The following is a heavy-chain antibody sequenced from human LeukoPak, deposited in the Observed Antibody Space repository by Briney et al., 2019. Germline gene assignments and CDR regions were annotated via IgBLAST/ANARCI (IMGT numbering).Heavy chain of an antibody. CDR2: IRWDGRYT. V-gene: IGHV3-43*01. Sequence: GGSLRLSCAASGFTFDDYTMHWVRQAPGKGLEWVSLIRWDGRYTDYADSVKGRFTISRDNAKNSLYLQMNSLRAEDTAVYYCARGRVVGATTADAFDIWGQGTMVTVSS. D-gene: IGHD1-26*01. CDR1: GFTFDDYT. CDR3: ARGRVVGATTADAFDI. J-gene: IGHJ3*02.